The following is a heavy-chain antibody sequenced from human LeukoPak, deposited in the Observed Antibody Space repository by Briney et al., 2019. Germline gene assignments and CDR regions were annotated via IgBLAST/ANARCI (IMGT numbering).Heavy chain of an antibody. J-gene: IGHJ3*02. Sequence: SQTLSLTCTVSGGSISSGGYYWSWIRQHPGKGLEWIGYIYYSGSTYYNPSLKSRVTISVDTSKNQFSLKLSSVTAADTAVYYCARDSGRYCSSTSCHPDALDIWGQGTMVTVSS. CDR1: GGSISSGGYY. CDR3: ARDSGRYCSSTSCHPDALDI. D-gene: IGHD2-2*01. CDR2: IYYSGST. V-gene: IGHV4-31*03.